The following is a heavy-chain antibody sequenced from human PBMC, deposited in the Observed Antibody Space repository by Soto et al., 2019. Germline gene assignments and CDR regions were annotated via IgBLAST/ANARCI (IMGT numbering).Heavy chain of an antibody. CDR2: IIPIFGTA. CDR3: ARDYPDKAGRGMDV. CDR1: GGTFSSYA. J-gene: IGHJ6*02. D-gene: IGHD1-26*01. V-gene: IGHV1-69*13. Sequence: SVKVSCKASGGTFSSYAISWVRQAPGQGLEWMGGIIPIFGTANYAQKFQGRVTITADESTSTAYMELSSLRSEDTAVYYCARDYPDKAGRGMDVWGQGTTVTVSS.